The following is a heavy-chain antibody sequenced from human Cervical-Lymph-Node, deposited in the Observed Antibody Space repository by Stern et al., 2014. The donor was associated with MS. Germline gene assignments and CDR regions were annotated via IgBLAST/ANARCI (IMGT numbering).Heavy chain of an antibody. CDR1: GYSFSSYW. J-gene: IGHJ4*02. V-gene: IGHV5-51*03. Sequence: EVQLVESGAEVKKPGESLKISCKGSGYSFSSYWIGWVRQMPGKGLEWMGIIYPGDSDTRYSPSFQGQFTISADKSISTAYLQWSSLKASDTAIYYCARLRPMTWWIILGGYFDYWGQGTLVTVSS. CDR3: ARLRPMTWWIILGGYFDY. CDR2: IYPGDSDT. D-gene: IGHD2/OR15-2a*01.